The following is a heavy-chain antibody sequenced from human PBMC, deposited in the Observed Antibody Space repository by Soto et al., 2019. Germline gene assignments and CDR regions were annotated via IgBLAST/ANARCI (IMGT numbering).Heavy chain of an antibody. V-gene: IGHV1-2*04. CDR3: ARDRWYYYGSGSYEAAFDI. D-gene: IGHD3-10*01. Sequence: SVKLSCKASGYTFTGYYMHWVRQAPGQGLEWMGWINPNSGGTNYAQKFQGWVTMTRDTSISTAYMELSRLRSDDTAVYYCARDRWYYYGSGSYEAAFDIWGQGTMVTVSS. CDR2: INPNSGGT. CDR1: GYTFTGYY. J-gene: IGHJ3*02.